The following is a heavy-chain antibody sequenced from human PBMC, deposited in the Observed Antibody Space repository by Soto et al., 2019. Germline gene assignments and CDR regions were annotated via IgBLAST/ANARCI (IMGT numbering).Heavy chain of an antibody. D-gene: IGHD6-6*01. V-gene: IGHV3-30-3*01. CDR3: ARDMGRTAARPSV. Sequence: PGGSLRLSCAASGFTSSSYAMHWVRQAPGKGLEWVAVISYEGTNKYYADSVKGRFTIFRDNSKNTMYLQMNSLRPEDTAVYYCARDMGRTAARPSVWGKGTTVTVSS. CDR2: ISYEGTNK. CDR1: GFTSSSYA. J-gene: IGHJ6*04.